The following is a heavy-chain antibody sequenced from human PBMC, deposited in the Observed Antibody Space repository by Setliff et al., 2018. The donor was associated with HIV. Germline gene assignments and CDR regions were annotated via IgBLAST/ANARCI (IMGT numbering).Heavy chain of an antibody. Sequence: SVKVSCKSIGGTFSTYSVSWVRLVPGQGLEWLGGIIPVPRIANYAQTFQGRGTMTADKSTSTAYMELTSLRFDDTAMYYCVRGVQSPPHYSYYYMDVWGEGTMVTVS. J-gene: IGHJ6*03. CDR2: IIPVPRIA. D-gene: IGHD3-3*01. V-gene: IGHV1-69*10. CDR3: VRGVQSPPHYSYYYMDV. CDR1: GGTFSTYS.